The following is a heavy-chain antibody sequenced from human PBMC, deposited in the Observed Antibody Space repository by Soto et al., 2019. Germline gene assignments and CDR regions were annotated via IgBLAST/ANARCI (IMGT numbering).Heavy chain of an antibody. CDR3: ANAYYDFCSGYSTRSHTTLDY. D-gene: IGHD3-3*01. V-gene: IGHV3-23*01. Sequence: EVQLLESGGGLVQPGGSLRLSCAASGFTFSSYAMSWVRQAPGKGLEWVSAISGSGGSTYYADSVKGRFTISRDNSKNTLYLQMNSLRAEDTAVYYCANAYYDFCSGYSTRSHTTLDYWGQGTLVTVSS. J-gene: IGHJ4*02. CDR1: GFTFSSYA. CDR2: ISGSGGST.